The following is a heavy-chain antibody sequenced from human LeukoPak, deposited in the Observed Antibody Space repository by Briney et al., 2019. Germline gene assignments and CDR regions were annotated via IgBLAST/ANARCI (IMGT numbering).Heavy chain of an antibody. V-gene: IGHV3-74*01. CDR2: INSDGSST. Sequence: GGSLRLSCAASGFTFSSCSMNWVRQAPGKGLEWVSRINSDGSSTSYAGSVKGRFTISRDNAKNTLYLQMNSLRAGDTAVYYCARLPLRQWLVKSDYYYYMDVWGKGTTVTVSS. D-gene: IGHD6-19*01. CDR1: GFTFSSCS. J-gene: IGHJ6*03. CDR3: ARLPLRQWLVKSDYYYYMDV.